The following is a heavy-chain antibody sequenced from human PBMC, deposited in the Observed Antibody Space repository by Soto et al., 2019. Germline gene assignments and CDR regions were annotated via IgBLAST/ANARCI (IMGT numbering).Heavy chain of an antibody. CDR3: ARATYSGHTPRFYGMDV. CDR2: ISSSSSTI. Sequence: GGSLRLSCAASVFTFSSYSMNWVRQAPGKGLEWVSYISSSSSTIYYADSVKGRFTISRENAKNSLYLQINSLRDEDTAVYYCARATYSGHTPRFYGMDVWGQGTTVTVSS. J-gene: IGHJ6*02. CDR1: VFTFSSYS. D-gene: IGHD1-26*01. V-gene: IGHV3-48*02.